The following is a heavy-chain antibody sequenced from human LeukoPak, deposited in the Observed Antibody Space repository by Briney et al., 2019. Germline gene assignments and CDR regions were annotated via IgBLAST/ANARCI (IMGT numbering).Heavy chain of an antibody. D-gene: IGHD1-26*01. V-gene: IGHV3-48*01. CDR3: AFSGSYGVY. J-gene: IGHJ4*02. CDR1: GFMFINYN. CDR2: ISSSSSTI. Sequence: PGGSLRLSCAASGFMFINYNMNWVRQAPGKGLEWVSYISSSSSTIYYADSVKGRFTISRDNAKKSVYLQMNSLRAEDTAVFYCAFSGSYGVYWGQGTLDTVSS.